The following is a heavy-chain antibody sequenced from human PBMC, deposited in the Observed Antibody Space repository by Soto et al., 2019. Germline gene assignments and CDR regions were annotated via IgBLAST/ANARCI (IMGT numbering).Heavy chain of an antibody. Sequence: EVQLVESGGGLVKPGGSLRLSCAASGFTFSSYSMKWVRQAPGKGLEWVSSISSSGNNTYYSDSMKGRFTISRDNAKNSLSLQMNSLRAEDTAVYYCARGPYCSSTSCYTSGSVDYWGQGTLVSVSS. J-gene: IGHJ4*02. CDR1: GFTFSSYS. CDR3: ARGPYCSSTSCYTSGSVDY. V-gene: IGHV3-21*01. D-gene: IGHD2-2*02. CDR2: ISSSGNNT.